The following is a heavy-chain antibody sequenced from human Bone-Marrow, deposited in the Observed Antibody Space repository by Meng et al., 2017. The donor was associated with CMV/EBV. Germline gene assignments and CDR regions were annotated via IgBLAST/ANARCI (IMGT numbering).Heavy chain of an antibody. D-gene: IGHD2-8*02. CDR2: IYSGGNT. Sequence: GESLKISCAASGFSVSSKFMSWVRQAPGKGLEWVSIIYSGGNTYYVDSVRGRFTVYRDISKNTLYLQMDGLGAEDTALYYCATRDFAWSHGDFEYWGQGTRVTVSS. CDR1: GFSVSSKF. CDR3: ATRDFAWSHGDFEY. J-gene: IGHJ4*02. V-gene: IGHV3-53*01.